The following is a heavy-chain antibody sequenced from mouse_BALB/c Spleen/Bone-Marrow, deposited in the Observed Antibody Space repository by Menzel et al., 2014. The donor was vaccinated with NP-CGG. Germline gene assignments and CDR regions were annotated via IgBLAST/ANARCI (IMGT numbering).Heavy chain of an antibody. J-gene: IGHJ2*01. CDR1: GFTFSNFG. Sequence: EVQGVESGGGLVQPGGSRKLSCAASGFTFSNFGMHWFRQSPEKGLEWVAFVSTGSTIIYYADTVKGRFTISRDNPENTLFLQMTSLRSEDTAIYYCARSHFYGNHFDYWGQGTTLTVSS. CDR2: VSTGSTII. D-gene: IGHD2-1*01. CDR3: ARSHFYGNHFDY. V-gene: IGHV5-17*02.